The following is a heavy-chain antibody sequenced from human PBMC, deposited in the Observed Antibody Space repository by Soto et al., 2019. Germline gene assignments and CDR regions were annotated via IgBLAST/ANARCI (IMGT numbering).Heavy chain of an antibody. Sequence: PGESLKISCAASGFTFSSYSMNWVRQAPGKGLEWVSYISSSSTIYYADSVKGRFTISRDNAKNSLYLQMNSLRAEDTAVYYCARDPFRPTGKPYYNYVMDVGGQGTRVTVSS. CDR1: GFTFSSYS. J-gene: IGHJ6*02. CDR2: ISSSSTI. V-gene: IGHV3-48*01. CDR3: ARDPFRPTGKPYYNYVMDV.